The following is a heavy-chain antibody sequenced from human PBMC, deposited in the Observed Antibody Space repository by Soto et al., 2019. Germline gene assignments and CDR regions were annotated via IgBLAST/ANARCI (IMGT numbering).Heavy chain of an antibody. CDR2: ISPNSGNT. Sequence: QVHLVQSGAEVKKPGASVNVSCKTSGYTFTRNGISWVRQAPGQGLEWMGWISPNSGNTRYAQKLQDRVIMTTDTSTSSAYKELMSLISDATAVYYCVIGRDSNTPPSMDVRGPGATV. J-gene: IGHJ6*02. CDR1: GYTFTRNG. V-gene: IGHV1-18*01. D-gene: IGHD3-22*01. CDR3: VIGRDSNTPPSMDV.